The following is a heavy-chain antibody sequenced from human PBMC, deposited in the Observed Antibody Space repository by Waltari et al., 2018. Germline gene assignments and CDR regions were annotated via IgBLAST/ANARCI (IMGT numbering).Heavy chain of an antibody. V-gene: IGHV1-2*06. CDR2: INPNSGGT. CDR3: ARDLIVGATIPADAFDI. D-gene: IGHD1-26*01. J-gene: IGHJ3*02. CDR1: GYTFTGYY. Sequence: QVQLVQSGAEVKKPGASVKVSCKASGYTFTGYYMHWVRQAPGQGLEWMGRINPNSGGTNYAQKFQGRVTMTRDTSISTAYMELSRLRSDDTAVYYCARDLIVGATIPADAFDIWGQGTMVTVSS.